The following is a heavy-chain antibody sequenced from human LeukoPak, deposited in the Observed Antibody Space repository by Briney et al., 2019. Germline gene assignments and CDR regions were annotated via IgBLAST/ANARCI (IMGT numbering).Heavy chain of an antibody. CDR1: GFTFSSYG. CDR3: AKDLYAPGYCSSTSCYGYYMDV. V-gene: IGHV3-30*02. Sequence: GGSLRLSCAASGFTFSSYGMHWVRQAPGKGLEWVAFIRYDGSNKYYADSVKGRFTISRDNSKNTLYLQMNSLRAEDTAVYYCAKDLYAPGYCSSTSCYGYYMDVWGKGTTVTVSS. CDR2: IRYDGSNK. D-gene: IGHD2-2*03. J-gene: IGHJ6*03.